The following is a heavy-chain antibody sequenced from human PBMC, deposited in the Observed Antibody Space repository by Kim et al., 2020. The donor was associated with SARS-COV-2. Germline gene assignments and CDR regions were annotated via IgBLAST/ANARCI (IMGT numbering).Heavy chain of an antibody. CDR1: GFTLNNYD. CDR3: ARGWSPGRDYYYYGMDV. CDR2: IDIAGDT. D-gene: IGHD2-15*01. V-gene: IGHV3-13*04. J-gene: IGHJ6*02. Sequence: GGSLRLSCAASGFTLNNYDMHWVRQAIGKGLEWVSVIDIAGDTYYPGSVKGRFTISRENAKNSLYLQINSLRAGDTAVYYCARGWSPGRDYYYYGMDVWGQGTTVTVSS.